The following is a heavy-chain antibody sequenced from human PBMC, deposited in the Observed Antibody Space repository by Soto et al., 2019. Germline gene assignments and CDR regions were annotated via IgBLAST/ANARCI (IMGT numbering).Heavy chain of an antibody. D-gene: IGHD2-2*01. Sequence: PSETLSLTCTVSGGSISSGGYYWSWIRQHPGKGLEWIGYIYYSGSTYYNPSLKSRVTISVDTSKNQFSLKLSSVTAADTAVYYCAREDCSSTSCQPNGFDPWGQGTLVTVSS. V-gene: IGHV4-31*03. CDR2: IYYSGST. CDR1: GGSISSGGYY. J-gene: IGHJ5*02. CDR3: AREDCSSTSCQPNGFDP.